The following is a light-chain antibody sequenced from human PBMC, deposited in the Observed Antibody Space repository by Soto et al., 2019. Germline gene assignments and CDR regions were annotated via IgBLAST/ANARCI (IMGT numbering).Light chain of an antibody. Sequence: QSVLTQPASVSGSPGQSITISCTGTSSDVGGYKYVSWYQHHPGKAPKLMIYDVSNRPSGVSNRFSDSKSGNTASLTISGLQAEDEADYYCSSYTSSSTWVFGGGTKLTVL. CDR3: SSYTSSSTWV. V-gene: IGLV2-14*03. J-gene: IGLJ3*02. CDR1: SSDVGGYKY. CDR2: DVS.